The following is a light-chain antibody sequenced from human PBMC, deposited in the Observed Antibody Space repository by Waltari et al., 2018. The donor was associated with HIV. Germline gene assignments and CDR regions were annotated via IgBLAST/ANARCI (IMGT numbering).Light chain of an antibody. CDR3: QTWDSQIII. J-gene: IGLJ2*01. V-gene: IGLV3-1*01. CDR1: ELGHKY. CDR2: QNS. Sequence: SYDLTQEPSVSVFPGQAAAISCSGDELGHKYVSWYQQKPGQSPIQVIYQNSKRASGVPERFSGSNSGNTATLTISGTQVMDESDYHCQTWDSQIIIFGGGTKLTVL.